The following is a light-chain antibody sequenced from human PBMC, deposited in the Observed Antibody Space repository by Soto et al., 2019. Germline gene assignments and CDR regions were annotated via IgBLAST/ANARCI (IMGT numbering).Light chain of an antibody. CDR1: RSILSSSNNKNF. Sequence: DIVMTQSPNSLAVSLGERATINCKSSRSILSSSNNKNFLAWYQQKPGQPPRLLIYWASTRQSRVPDRFSGSGSGLDFSLTISSLQAEDVAVYYCQQYCSSPFPFGPGTKVDI. J-gene: IGKJ3*01. CDR3: QQYCSSPFP. V-gene: IGKV4-1*01. CDR2: WAS.